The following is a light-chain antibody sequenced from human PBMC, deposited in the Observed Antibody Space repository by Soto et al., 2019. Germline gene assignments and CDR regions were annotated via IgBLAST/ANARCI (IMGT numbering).Light chain of an antibody. V-gene: IGKV3-15*01. CDR1: QGISSL. J-gene: IGKJ5*01. Sequence: EIVLTQSPATLSVSPGERATLSCRASQGISSLLAWYQQKPGQAPRLLIYAASTRAAGIPARFSGSGSGTDFTLTISSLQSEDFAVYYCQQYYDWPITFGQGTRLEF. CDR2: AAS. CDR3: QQYYDWPIT.